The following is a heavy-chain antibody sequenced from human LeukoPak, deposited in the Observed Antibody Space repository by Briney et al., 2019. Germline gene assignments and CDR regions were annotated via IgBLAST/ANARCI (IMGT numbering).Heavy chain of an antibody. CDR2: IYYSGST. CDR1: GGHIRSYH. J-gene: IGHJ4*02. V-gene: IGHV4-59*01. CDR3: ARSHYYYGSGSL. Sequence: PSETLSLTCTVSGGHIRSYHWSWVRQPPGQGLEWIGYIYYSGSTNYNPSLKSRVTISVDTSKHQFSLKLSSVTAADTAVYYCARSHYYYGSGSLWGQGTLVTVSS. D-gene: IGHD3-10*01.